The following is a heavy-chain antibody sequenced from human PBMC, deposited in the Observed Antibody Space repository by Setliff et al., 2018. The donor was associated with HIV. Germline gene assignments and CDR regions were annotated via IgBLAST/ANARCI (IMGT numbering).Heavy chain of an antibody. D-gene: IGHD3-22*01. CDR3: AKQGSGYDYYYMDV. CDR1: GFTFRSYG. V-gene: IGHV3-30*02. J-gene: IGHJ6*03. Sequence: GGSLRLSCAASGFTFRSYGMHWVRQAPGKGLEWVTFIRYDGSNKYYADSVKGRFTISRDNSKNTMYLQMNSLRAEDTAVYYCAKQGSGYDYYYMDVWGKGTTVTVSS. CDR2: IRYDGSNK.